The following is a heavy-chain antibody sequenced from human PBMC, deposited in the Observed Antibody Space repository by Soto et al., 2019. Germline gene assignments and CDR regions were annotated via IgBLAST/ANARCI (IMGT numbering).Heavy chain of an antibody. V-gene: IGHV3-23*01. J-gene: IGHJ4*02. CDR3: AKGWGDY. CDR1: GFTFSSYT. CDR2: ISSSGGST. D-gene: IGHD3-16*01. Sequence: EVQLLESGGGLVQPGGSLRLSCAAYGFTFSSYTMSWVRQGPGKGLEWVSGISSSGGSTVYADSVKGRFTISRDNFKNTLYLQMNSRRAEDTAVYYCAKGWGDYWGQGPPVTVSS.